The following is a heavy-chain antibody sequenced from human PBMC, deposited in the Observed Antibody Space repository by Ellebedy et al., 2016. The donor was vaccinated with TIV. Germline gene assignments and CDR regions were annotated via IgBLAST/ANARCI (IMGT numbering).Heavy chain of an antibody. Sequence: MPSETLSLTCTVSGVTISNYYWSWNRLTPGKGLEWIGYIYYSRSTNYNPSLKSRVTISVETSENQFSLKVSSATAADPAVYYCARGGTPRTFASWGQGTLVSVSS. CDR2: IYYSRST. V-gene: IGHV4-59*01. CDR1: GVTISNYY. J-gene: IGHJ4*02. CDR3: ARGGTPRTFAS. D-gene: IGHD3-16*01.